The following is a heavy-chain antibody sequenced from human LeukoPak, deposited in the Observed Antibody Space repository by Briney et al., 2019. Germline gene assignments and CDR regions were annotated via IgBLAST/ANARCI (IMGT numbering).Heavy chain of an antibody. D-gene: IGHD4-17*01. CDR3: ARDLYGDSPFDY. CDR2: MNPNSGNT. V-gene: IGHV1-8*01. CDR1: GYTFTSYD. J-gene: IGHJ4*02. Sequence: ASVKVSCKASGYTFTSYDVNWVRQATGQGLGWMGWMNPNSGNTGYAQKFQGRVTMTRNTFISTAYMELSSLRSEDTAVYYCARDLYGDSPFDYWGQGTLVTVSS.